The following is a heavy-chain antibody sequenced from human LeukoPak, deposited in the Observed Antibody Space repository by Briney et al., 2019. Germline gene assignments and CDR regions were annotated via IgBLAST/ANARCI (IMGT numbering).Heavy chain of an antibody. CDR1: GYSFTSYW. CDR3: ARGAGIVGATRNFDY. CDR2: IYPGDSDT. Sequence: GESLKISCKGSGYSFTSYWIGWVRQMPGKGLEWMGIIYPGDSDTRYSASFQGQVTISADKSIGTAYLQWSSLKASDTAMYYCARGAGIVGATRNFDYWGQGTLVTVSS. D-gene: IGHD1-26*01. J-gene: IGHJ4*02. V-gene: IGHV5-51*01.